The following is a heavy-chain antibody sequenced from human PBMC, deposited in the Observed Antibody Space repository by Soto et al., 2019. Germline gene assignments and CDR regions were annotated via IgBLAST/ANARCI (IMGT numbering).Heavy chain of an antibody. CDR3: TRERGVGAFDI. D-gene: IGHD1-26*01. Sequence: EVQLVESGGGLVKLGRSLRLSCTASGFTFGDYAMSWFRQAPGKGLEWVGFIRSKAYGGTTEYAASVKGRFTISRDDSKSIAYLQMNSLKTEDTAVYYCTRERGVGAFDIWGQGTMVTVSS. V-gene: IGHV3-49*05. CDR1: GFTFGDYA. CDR2: IRSKAYGGTT. J-gene: IGHJ3*02.